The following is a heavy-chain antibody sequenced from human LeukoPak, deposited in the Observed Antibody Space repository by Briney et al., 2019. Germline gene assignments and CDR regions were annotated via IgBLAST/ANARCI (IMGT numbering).Heavy chain of an antibody. CDR3: ARHESSGVSY. Sequence: GASLQISCKGSGSSFTSYWIGWVRPLPGKGLAWMGIIYPGDSDTRYSPSFQGQVTISADKSISTAYLQWSSLKASDTAMYYCARHESSGVSYWGQGTLVTVSS. CDR1: GSSFTSYW. V-gene: IGHV5-51*01. CDR2: IYPGDSDT. D-gene: IGHD3-22*01. J-gene: IGHJ4*02.